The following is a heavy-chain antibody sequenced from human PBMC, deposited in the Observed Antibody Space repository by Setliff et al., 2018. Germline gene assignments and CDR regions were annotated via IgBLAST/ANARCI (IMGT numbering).Heavy chain of an antibody. D-gene: IGHD3-10*01. CDR1: GGSISSRSYY. Sequence: SETLSVTCTVSGGSISSRSYYWGWNRQPPGKGLEWIGSIYYSGSTYYKPSLKSRVTISVDTSKNQFSLKLSSVTAADTAVYYCARVSSYGSGSYYYYYYGMDVWGQGTTVTVSS. J-gene: IGHJ6*02. V-gene: IGHV4-39*07. CDR2: IYYSGST. CDR3: ARVSSYGSGSYYYYYYGMDV.